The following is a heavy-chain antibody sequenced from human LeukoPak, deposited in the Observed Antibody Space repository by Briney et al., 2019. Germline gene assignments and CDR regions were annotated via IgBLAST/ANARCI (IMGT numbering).Heavy chain of an antibody. CDR3: ARRAFTVNWGFDY. CDR2: IYYSGST. V-gene: IGHV4-39*01. CDR1: GGSISSSSYY. J-gene: IGHJ4*02. D-gene: IGHD7-27*01. Sequence: SETLSLTCTVSGGSISSSSYYWGWIRQPPGKGLEWLGSIYYSGSTYYNPSLKSRVTISVDTSKNQFSLNLSSVTAADTAVYYCARRAFTVNWGFDYWGQGTLVTVSS.